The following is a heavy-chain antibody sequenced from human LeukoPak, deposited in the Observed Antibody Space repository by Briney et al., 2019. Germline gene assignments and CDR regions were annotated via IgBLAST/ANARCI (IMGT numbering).Heavy chain of an antibody. CDR1: GGSISSSSYY. J-gene: IGHJ4*02. D-gene: IGHD3-10*01. CDR3: ARDQLTMVRGAISYYFDY. Sequence: SETLSLTCTVSGGSISSSSYYWGWIRQPPGKGLEWIGSIYYSGSTYYNPSLKSRVTISVDTSKNQFSLKLSSVTAADTAVYYCARDQLTMVRGAISYYFDYWGQGTLVTVSS. CDR2: IYYSGST. V-gene: IGHV4-39*07.